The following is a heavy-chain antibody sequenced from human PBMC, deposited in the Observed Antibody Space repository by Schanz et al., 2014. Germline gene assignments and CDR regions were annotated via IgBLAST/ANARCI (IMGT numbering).Heavy chain of an antibody. V-gene: IGHV3-48*01. Sequence: EVQLLESGGGLVQPGGSLRLSCVASGFAFSSFAMTWVRQAPGRGLEWVSYVSRSTPDIYYADSVKGRFTMSRDNAKNSVFLQMNSLRAEDTAVYYCVRDSFFAFDCWGQGTLVTVSS. CDR1: GFAFSSFA. CDR3: VRDSFFAFDC. J-gene: IGHJ4*02. D-gene: IGHD3-3*01. CDR2: VSRSTPDI.